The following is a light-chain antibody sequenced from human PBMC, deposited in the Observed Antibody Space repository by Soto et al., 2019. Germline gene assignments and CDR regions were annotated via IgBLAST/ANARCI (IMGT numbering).Light chain of an antibody. CDR2: AAS. Sequence: AIQMPQTPFSLSASVGDRVTITCRASQGIRKDLGWYQVKPGKAPKLLIYAASTLQSGVPSRFSGSASGPDFTLTISSLQLEDFATFSCLQDYNYPRTFGQGTKVDI. V-gene: IGKV1-6*01. J-gene: IGKJ1*01. CDR3: LQDYNYPRT. CDR1: QGIRKD.